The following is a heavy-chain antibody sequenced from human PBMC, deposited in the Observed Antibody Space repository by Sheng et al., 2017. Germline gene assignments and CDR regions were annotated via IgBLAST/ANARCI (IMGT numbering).Heavy chain of an antibody. CDR2: LNPNSGDT. J-gene: IGHJ4*02. CDR1: GYIFTAFY. CDR3: APTFGAASAYFDY. D-gene: IGHD3-16*01. Sequence: QVQLVQSGADVKKPGASVKVSCRTSGYIFTAFYMHWVRQAPGRGVQWMGWLNPNSGDTNYSQKFQGRVTMTRDTAINTAYMELSGLTSDDTATYYCAPTFGAASAYFDYWGQGTRVTV. V-gene: IGHV1-2*02.